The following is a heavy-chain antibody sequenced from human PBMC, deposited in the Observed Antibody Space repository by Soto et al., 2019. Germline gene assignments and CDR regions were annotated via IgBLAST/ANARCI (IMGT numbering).Heavy chain of an antibody. V-gene: IGHV4-30-4*01. J-gene: IGHJ4*02. CDR2: IYYSGSA. CDR1: CGSISSGDYY. D-gene: IGHD3-10*01. CDR3: ARWDYYGSGNIDY. Sequence: PSEALSLTCTVSCGSISSGDYYWSWIRQPPGKGLEWIGYIYYSGSANYNPSLQSRVPIYVDTSKNQFSLRLRSVTAAATAVYYCARWDYYGSGNIDYWGQGTLVTVSS.